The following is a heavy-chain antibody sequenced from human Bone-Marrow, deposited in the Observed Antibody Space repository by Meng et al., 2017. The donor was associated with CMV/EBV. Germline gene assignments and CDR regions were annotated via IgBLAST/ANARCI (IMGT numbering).Heavy chain of an antibody. CDR1: GGSVSSGSYY. Sequence: SETLSLTCTVSGGSVSSGSYYWTWIRQPPGKELEWIGYIYNSGSTNHNPSLKSRVTILVDMSKNQFSLKLISVTAADTAVYYCARASIVGVTLWFDPWGQGTRVTVSS. D-gene: IGHD1-26*01. J-gene: IGHJ5*02. CDR2: IYNSGST. CDR3: ARASIVGVTLWFDP. V-gene: IGHV4-61*01.